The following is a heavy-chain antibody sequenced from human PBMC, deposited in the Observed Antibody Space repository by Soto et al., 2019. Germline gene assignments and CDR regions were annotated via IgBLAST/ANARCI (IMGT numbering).Heavy chain of an antibody. CDR1: GFTFSRYG. V-gene: IGHV3-30*18. CDR3: AKAAMIVVVMEGFFDY. CDR2: ISYDGSNK. Sequence: HPGGSLRLSCAASGFTFSRYGMHWVRQAPGKGPEWVAVISYDGSNKYYVDSVKGRFTISRDNSKNTLYLQMNSLRGEDTAVYYCAKAAMIVVVMEGFFDYWGQGTLVTVSS. J-gene: IGHJ4*02. D-gene: IGHD3-22*01.